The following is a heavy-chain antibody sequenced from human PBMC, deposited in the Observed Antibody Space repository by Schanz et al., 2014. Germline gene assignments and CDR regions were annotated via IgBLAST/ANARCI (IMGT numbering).Heavy chain of an antibody. CDR1: GFTFGGYA. D-gene: IGHD3-3*01. Sequence: DVQLVDSGGGLVQPGGSLRLSCAVSGFTFGGYALHWVRQAPGKGLEWVANIKQDGSEKYYVDSVKGRFTISRDNAKNSLYLQMNSLTAEDTAVYYCARGVRIDYWGQGTLVTVSS. CDR3: ARGVRIDY. CDR2: IKQDGSEK. V-gene: IGHV3-7*01. J-gene: IGHJ4*02.